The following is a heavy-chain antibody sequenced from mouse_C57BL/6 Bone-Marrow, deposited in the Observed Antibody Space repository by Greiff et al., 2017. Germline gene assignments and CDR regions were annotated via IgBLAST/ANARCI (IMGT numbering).Heavy chain of an antibody. D-gene: IGHD1-1*01. J-gene: IGHJ1*03. CDR3: VRQGTVVSDWYFDV. Sequence: EVQGVESGGGLVQPKGSLKLSCAASGFSFNTYAMNWVRQAPGKGLEWVARIRSKSNNYATYYADSVKDRFTISRDDSESMLYLQMNNLKTEDTAMYYCVRQGTVVSDWYFDVWGTGTTVTVSS. CDR1: GFSFNTYA. V-gene: IGHV10-1*01. CDR2: IRSKSNNYAT.